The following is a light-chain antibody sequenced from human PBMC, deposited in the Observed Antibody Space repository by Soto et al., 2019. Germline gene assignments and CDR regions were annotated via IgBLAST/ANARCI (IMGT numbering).Light chain of an antibody. J-gene: IGLJ1*01. CDR1: RSEVGGYNH. Sequence: QSLLTQPRSVSGSPGQSVTISCTGTRSEVGGYNHVSWYQQNPGEAPKVMIFDVSKRPSGVPDRFSGSKSDNTASLTISGLQAEDEADYYCCSYAGSSAYVFGAGTKVTVL. CDR3: CSYAGSSAYV. CDR2: DVS. V-gene: IGLV2-11*01.